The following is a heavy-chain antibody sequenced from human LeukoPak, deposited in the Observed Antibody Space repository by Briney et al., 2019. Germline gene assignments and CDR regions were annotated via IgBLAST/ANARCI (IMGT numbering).Heavy chain of an antibody. V-gene: IGHV3-21*01. CDR1: GFTFSNYS. Sequence: GGSLRLSCAASGFTFSNYSMNWVRQAPGKGLEWVSYISSSSSYIYYADSVQGRFTISRDNAKNSLYLQMNSLRAEDTAVYYCANGRKWLHSLAYWGQGTLVTVSS. D-gene: IGHD5-18*01. CDR2: ISSSSSYI. CDR3: ANGRKWLHSLAY. J-gene: IGHJ4*02.